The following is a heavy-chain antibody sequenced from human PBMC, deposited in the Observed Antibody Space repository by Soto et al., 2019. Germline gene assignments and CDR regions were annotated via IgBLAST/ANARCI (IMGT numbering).Heavy chain of an antibody. CDR3: AKGLWFGESYGLSDY. V-gene: IGHV3-23*01. CDR2: VSGGGGDT. CDR1: GFTYSNYA. Sequence: GVSLRLSCAASGFTYSNYAMSWGRQATGKGLEWVSAVSGGGGDTYYADSVKGRFTISRDNSKNTLYLQVTSLRAEDTAVYYCAKGLWFGESYGLSDYWGQGTLVTVSS. D-gene: IGHD3-10*01. J-gene: IGHJ4*02.